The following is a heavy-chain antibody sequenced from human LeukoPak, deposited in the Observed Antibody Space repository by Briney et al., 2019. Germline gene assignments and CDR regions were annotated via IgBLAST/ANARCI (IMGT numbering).Heavy chain of an antibody. V-gene: IGHV3-21*01. D-gene: IGHD3-10*01. J-gene: IGHJ4*02. CDR3: ARDRYYGSGTYDY. CDR2: ISVGSNYI. CDR1: GYTFSSYS. Sequence: GGSLRLSCAASGYTFSSYSINWVRQAPGKGLEWVSSISVGSNYIYYADSVRGRFSISRDDARNSLYLQMNSLRAEDTAVYYCARDRYYGSGTYDYWGQGTLVTVSS.